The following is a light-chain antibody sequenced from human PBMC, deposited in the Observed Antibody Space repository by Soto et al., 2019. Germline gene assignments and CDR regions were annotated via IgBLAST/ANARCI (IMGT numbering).Light chain of an antibody. CDR1: QSVSSSY. CDR2: GAS. J-gene: IGKJ4*01. CDR3: QQYGSSVT. V-gene: IGKV3-20*01. Sequence: EIVLTQSPGTLSLSPGQRATLSCRASQSVSSSYLAWYQQKPGQAPRLLTYGASSRATGIPDRFSVSGSGTDFTLTISRLEPEDFAVYYCQQYGSSVTFGEGTKVDIK.